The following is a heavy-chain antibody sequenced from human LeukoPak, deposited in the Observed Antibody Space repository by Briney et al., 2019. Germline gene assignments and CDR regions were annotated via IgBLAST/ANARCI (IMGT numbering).Heavy chain of an antibody. V-gene: IGHV4-38-2*02. CDR1: GYSISSGYY. CDR3: ARSNFKILSY. CDR2: IYHSGST. D-gene: IGHD4-11*01. Sequence: SETLSLTCTVSGYSISSGYYWGWIRQPPGKGLEWIGSIYHSGSTHYNPSLKSRVTISVDTSKNQFSLKLSSVTAADTAVYYCARSNFKILSYWGQGTLVTVSS. J-gene: IGHJ4*02.